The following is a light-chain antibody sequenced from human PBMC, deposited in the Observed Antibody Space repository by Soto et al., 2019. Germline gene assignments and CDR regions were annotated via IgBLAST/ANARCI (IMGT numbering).Light chain of an antibody. CDR3: QQYNNWLRT. CDR2: GAS. V-gene: IGKV3-15*01. J-gene: IGKJ1*01. Sequence: EMVVSQSPATLSVSPGERATLSCRASQSVNINLAWYQQKPGQAPRLLIYGASTRATGIPARFSGSGSGTDFTLTISSLQSVDFAVYYCQQYNNWLRTFGQGTKVEIK. CDR1: QSVNIN.